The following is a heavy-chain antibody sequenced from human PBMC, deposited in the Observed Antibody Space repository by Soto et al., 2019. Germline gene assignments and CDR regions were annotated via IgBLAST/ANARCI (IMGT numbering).Heavy chain of an antibody. Sequence: LGESLKISCKGSGYIFSDYWISWVRQEPGKGLEWLGRIDPTDSYKDYSPSFPGHVTMSVDKSIRTAYLEWSSLKASDSAMYYCARQKWAEALDIWGQGTMVTVSS. CDR2: IDPTDSYK. CDR3: ARQKWAEALDI. D-gene: IGHD1-26*01. V-gene: IGHV5-10-1*01. J-gene: IGHJ3*02. CDR1: GYIFSDYW.